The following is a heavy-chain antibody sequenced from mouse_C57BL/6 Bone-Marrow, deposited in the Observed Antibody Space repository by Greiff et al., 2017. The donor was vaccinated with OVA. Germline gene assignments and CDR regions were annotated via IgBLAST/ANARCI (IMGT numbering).Heavy chain of an antibody. J-gene: IGHJ1*03. V-gene: IGHV1-82*01. CDR2: IYPGDGDT. CDR3: ARQTTVVATRYCDV. Sequence: QVQLQQSGPELVKPGASVKISCKASGYAFSSSWMNWVKQRPGKGLEWIGRIYPGDGDTNYNGKFKGKATLTADKSSSTAYMQLSSLTSEDSAVYFCARQTTVVATRYCDVWGTGTTVTVSS. D-gene: IGHD1-1*01. CDR1: GYAFSSSW.